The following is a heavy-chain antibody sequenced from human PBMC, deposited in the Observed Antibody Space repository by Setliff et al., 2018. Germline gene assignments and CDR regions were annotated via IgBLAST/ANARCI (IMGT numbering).Heavy chain of an antibody. CDR3: AREKGNREAPELRGLYYYYMDV. CDR2: IYTSGST. CDR1: GGSISSYY. Sequence: SETLSLTCTASGGSISSYYWSWIRQPAGKGLEWIGRIYTSGSTNYNPSLKSRVTMSVDTSKNQFSLKLSSVTAADTAVYYCAREKGNREAPELRGLYYYYMDVWGKGTTVTV. V-gene: IGHV4-4*07. J-gene: IGHJ6*03. D-gene: IGHD3-10*01.